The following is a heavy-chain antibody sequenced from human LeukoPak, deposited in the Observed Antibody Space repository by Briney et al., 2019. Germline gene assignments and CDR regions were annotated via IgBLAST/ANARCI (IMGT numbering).Heavy chain of an antibody. CDR3: ARATSSYFYYMDV. Sequence: SQTLSLTCTVSGGSISSGSYYWSWFRQPAEKGLEWIGRIYTSGSTYYNPSLKSRVTISADTSKNQFSLNVSSVTAADTAVYYCARATSSYFYYMDVWGKGTTVTISS. CDR2: IYTSGST. CDR1: GGSISSGSYY. J-gene: IGHJ6*03. V-gene: IGHV4-61*02. D-gene: IGHD5-12*01.